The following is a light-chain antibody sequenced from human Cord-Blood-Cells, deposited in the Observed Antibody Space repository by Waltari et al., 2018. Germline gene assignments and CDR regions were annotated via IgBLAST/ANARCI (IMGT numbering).Light chain of an antibody. V-gene: IGLV3-1*01. Sequence: SYELTQPPSVSVSPGQTASITCSGDKLGDKYACWYQQKPGQSPVLVIYQDGKRPSGIPERFSGSNSGNTATLTISGTQAMDEADYYCQAWDSSTVVFGTGTKVTVL. J-gene: IGLJ1*01. CDR2: QDG. CDR3: QAWDSSTVV. CDR1: KLGDKY.